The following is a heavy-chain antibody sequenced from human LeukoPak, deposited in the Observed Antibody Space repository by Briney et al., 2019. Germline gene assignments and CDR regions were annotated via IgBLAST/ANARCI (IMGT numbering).Heavy chain of an antibody. V-gene: IGHV3-7*01. CDR3: ARDPGWSSFDI. Sequence: GALRLSCVASGFSFTSYWMSWVRQALGKGLEFVANINQDAGTTNYVDSVKGRFTISRDNAENSLYLQMSSLRAEDTALYYCARDPGWSSFDIWGQGIMVTVSS. CDR2: INQDAGTT. D-gene: IGHD2-15*01. CDR1: GFSFTSYW. J-gene: IGHJ3*02.